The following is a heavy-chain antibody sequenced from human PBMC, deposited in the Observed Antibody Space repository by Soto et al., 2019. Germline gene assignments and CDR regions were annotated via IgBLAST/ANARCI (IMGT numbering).Heavy chain of an antibody. J-gene: IGHJ5*02. CDR2: MNPGSGDT. D-gene: IGHD3-16*01. V-gene: IGHV1-8*01. CDR3: ARMATFGSLNWFDT. Sequence: ASVKVSCKASGYSFTNNDVSWVRQATGQGLEWMGWMNPGSGDTGYAQKFQGRVTMTRDISIATAYMELSSLRSDDTAIYYCARMATFGSLNWFDTWGQATMVTVSS. CDR1: GYSFTNND.